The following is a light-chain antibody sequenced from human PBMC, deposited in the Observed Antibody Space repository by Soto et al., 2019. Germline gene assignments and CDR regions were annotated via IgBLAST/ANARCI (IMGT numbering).Light chain of an antibody. CDR3: QQYKNYWT. CDR1: QSVSGW. CDR2: DVS. J-gene: IGKJ1*01. V-gene: IGKV1-5*01. Sequence: DVQMTQSPSTLSAFVGDRVTITCRASQSVSGWLAWYQHKPGKAPKLLIYDVSSLESGVPSRFSGSATGTEFTLTISNLQPDDFATYYCQQYKNYWTFGQGTKVDI.